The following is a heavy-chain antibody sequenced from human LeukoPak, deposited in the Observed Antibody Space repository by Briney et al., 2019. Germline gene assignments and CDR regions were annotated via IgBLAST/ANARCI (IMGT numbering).Heavy chain of an antibody. CDR1: GGSFSGYY. Sequence: KSSETLSLTCAVYGGSFSGYYWSWIRQPPGKGLEWIGEINHSGSTNYNPSLKSRVTISVDTSKNQFSLKLSSVTAADTAVYYCARGPQANSRSRSAHRGWFDPWGQGTLVTVSS. CDR2: INHSGST. J-gene: IGHJ5*02. CDR3: ARGPQANSRSRSAHRGWFDP. V-gene: IGHV4-34*01. D-gene: IGHD6-13*01.